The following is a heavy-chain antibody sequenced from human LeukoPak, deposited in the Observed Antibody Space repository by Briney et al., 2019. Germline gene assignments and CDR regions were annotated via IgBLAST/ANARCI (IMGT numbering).Heavy chain of an antibody. J-gene: IGHJ4*02. CDR3: ARRTVVAREDY. D-gene: IGHD4-23*01. V-gene: IGHV3-7*01. Sequence: GGSLRLSCAASGFTFSTYWMSWVRQSPGKGLEWVANINQVGSEKNYVDSVKGRFTISRDNAKNSLSLQMNSLGAEDTAVYYCARRTVVAREDYWGQGTLVTVSS. CDR1: GFTFSTYW. CDR2: INQVGSEK.